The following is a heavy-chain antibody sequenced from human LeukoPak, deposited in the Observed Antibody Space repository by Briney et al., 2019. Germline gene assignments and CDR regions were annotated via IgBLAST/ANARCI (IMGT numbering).Heavy chain of an antibody. V-gene: IGHV3-15*01. CDR2: IKSKTDGGTT. J-gene: IGHJ5*02. CDR3: TAHYDYVWGSSINWFDP. CDR1: GFTFSNAW. D-gene: IGHD3-16*01. Sequence: NPGGSLRLSCAASGFTFSNAWMSWVRQAPGKGLEWVGRIKSKTDGGTTDYAAPVKGRFTISRDDSKNKLYLQMNSLKTEDTAVYYCTAHYDYVWGSSINWFDPWGQGTLVTVSS.